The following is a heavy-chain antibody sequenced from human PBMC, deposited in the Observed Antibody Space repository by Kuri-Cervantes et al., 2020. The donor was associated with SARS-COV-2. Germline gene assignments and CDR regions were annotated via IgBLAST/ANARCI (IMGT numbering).Heavy chain of an antibody. CDR1: GYTFTGYY. J-gene: IGHJ4*02. V-gene: IGHV1-2*02. D-gene: IGHD2-15*01. CDR2: INPNSGGT. Sequence: ASVKVSCKASGYTFTGYYMHWVRQAPGQGLEWMGWINPNSGGTNYAQKFQGRVTMTRDTSISTAYMELSRLRSDDTAVYYCATPRYCGGGSCYGLFDYWGQGTLVTVSS. CDR3: ATPRYCGGGSCYGLFDY.